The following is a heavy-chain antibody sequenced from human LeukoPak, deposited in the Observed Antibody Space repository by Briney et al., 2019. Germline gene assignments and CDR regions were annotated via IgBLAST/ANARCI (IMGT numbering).Heavy chain of an antibody. V-gene: IGHV1-2*02. CDR3: ASLVGYCSGGSCYSSYYFDY. Sequence: ASVKVSCKTSEYTFTGYYMHWVRQAPGQGLEWMGWINPNSGGTNYAQKFQGRVTMTRDTSISTAYMELSRLRSDDTAVYYCASLVGYCSGGSCYSSYYFDYWGQGTLVTVSS. D-gene: IGHD2-15*01. CDR2: INPNSGGT. J-gene: IGHJ4*02. CDR1: EYTFTGYY.